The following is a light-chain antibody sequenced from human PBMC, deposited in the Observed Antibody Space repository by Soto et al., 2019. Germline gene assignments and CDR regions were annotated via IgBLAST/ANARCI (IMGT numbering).Light chain of an antibody. CDR3: QQRTDRPPWT. V-gene: IGKV3-11*01. Sequence: EIVMTQSPATLSVSPGASATLSCRASQSVSSNLAWYQQKPGQVPRVLIFDASQRATGIPARFRGSGSGTDFTLSISSLEPEDFAVYYCQQRTDRPPWTFGQGTKVESK. J-gene: IGKJ1*01. CDR2: DAS. CDR1: QSVSSN.